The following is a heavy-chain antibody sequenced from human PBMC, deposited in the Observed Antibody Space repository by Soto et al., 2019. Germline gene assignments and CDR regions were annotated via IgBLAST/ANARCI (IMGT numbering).Heavy chain of an antibody. D-gene: IGHD4-17*01. Sequence: QVQLQESGPGLVKPSETLSLTCTVSGGSISSYYWSWIRQPPGKGLEWIGYIYYSGSTNYKPSLQSRVAIAVDTSKNQSALKLRSVTAADTAVYYCARGDYYGELEYWGQGTLVTVSS. CDR3: ARGDYYGELEY. CDR2: IYYSGST. CDR1: GGSISSYY. J-gene: IGHJ4*02. V-gene: IGHV4-59*01.